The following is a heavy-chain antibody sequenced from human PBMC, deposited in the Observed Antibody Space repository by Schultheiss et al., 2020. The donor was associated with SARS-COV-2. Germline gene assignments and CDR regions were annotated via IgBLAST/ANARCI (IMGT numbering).Heavy chain of an antibody. D-gene: IGHD2-2*01. V-gene: IGHV3-33*08. CDR3: ASGKSSTNSFDY. CDR2: IWYDGSNK. Sequence: GGSLRLSCAASGFTFSSYGMHWVRQAPGKGLEWVAVIWYDGSNKYYADSVKGRFTISRDNSKNTLYLQMNSLRAEDTAVYYCASGKSSTNSFDYWGQGTLVTVSS. CDR1: GFTFSSYG. J-gene: IGHJ4*02.